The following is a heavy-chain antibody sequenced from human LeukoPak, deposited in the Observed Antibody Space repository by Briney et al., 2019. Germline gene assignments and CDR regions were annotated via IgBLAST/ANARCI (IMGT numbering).Heavy chain of an antibody. D-gene: IGHD5-18*01. CDR3: AKAYSYGAFDI. J-gene: IGHJ3*02. CDR2: ISWNSGSI. CDR1: GFTFDDYA. Sequence: GRSLRLSCAASGFTFDDYAMHWVRQAPGKGLEWVSGISWNSGSIGYADSVKGRFTISRDNAKNSLYLQMNSLRAEDMALYYCAKAYSYGAFDIWGQGTMVTVSS. V-gene: IGHV3-9*03.